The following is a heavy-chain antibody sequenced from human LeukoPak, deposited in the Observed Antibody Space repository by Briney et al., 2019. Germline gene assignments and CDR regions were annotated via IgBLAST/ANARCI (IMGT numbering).Heavy chain of an antibody. V-gene: IGHV3-64*01. CDR3: ARGGGRFDY. J-gene: IGHJ4*02. CDR1: GFTFSSYA. CDR2: ISSNGGST. Sequence: PGGSLRLSCAASGFTFSSYAMHWVRQAPGKGLEYVSAISSNGGSTYYANSVKGRFTISRDNSKNTLYLQMGSLRAEDTAVYYCARGGGRFDYWGQGTLVTVSS. D-gene: IGHD4-23*01.